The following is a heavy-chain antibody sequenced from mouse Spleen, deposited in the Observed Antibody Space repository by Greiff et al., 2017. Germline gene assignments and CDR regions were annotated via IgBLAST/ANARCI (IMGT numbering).Heavy chain of an antibody. CDR2: IDPENGDT. CDR3: NALYYGRSFDY. D-gene: IGHD1-1*02. J-gene: IGHJ2*01. CDR1: GFNIKDYY. V-gene: IGHV14-4*02. Sequence: EVQLQQSGAELVRSGASVKLSCTASGFNIKDYYMHWVKQRPEQGLEWIGWIDPENGDTEYAPKFQGKATMTADTSSNTAYLQLSSLTSEDTAVYYCNALYYGRSFDYWGQGTTLTVSS.